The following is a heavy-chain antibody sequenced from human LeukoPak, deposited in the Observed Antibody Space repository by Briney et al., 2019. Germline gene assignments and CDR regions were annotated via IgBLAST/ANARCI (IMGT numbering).Heavy chain of an antibody. D-gene: IGHD4-23*01. CDR1: GLTFSSYS. V-gene: IGHV3-23*01. CDR2: ISGSGTST. Sequence: GGSLRLSCAASGLTFSSYSMNWARQAPGKGLEWVSGISGSGTSTYHADSVKGRLTISRDNSKNTLYLQMNSLRAGDAAVYFCARGRAVDQAFDFWGQGTLVTVPS. J-gene: IGHJ4*02. CDR3: ARGRAVDQAFDF.